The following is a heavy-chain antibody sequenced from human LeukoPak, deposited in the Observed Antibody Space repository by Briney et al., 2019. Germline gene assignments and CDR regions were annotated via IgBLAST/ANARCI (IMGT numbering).Heavy chain of an antibody. CDR2: IYSGGST. CDR3: ARGSSTIPFDP. V-gene: IGHV3-66*01. D-gene: IGHD2-2*01. Sequence: GGSLRLSCAASGFTVSSNYMSWVRQAPGKGLEWVSVIYSGGSTYYADSVKGRFTISRDNAKNSLYLQMNSLRAEDTAVYYCARGSSTIPFDPWGQGTLVTVSS. CDR1: GFTVSSNY. J-gene: IGHJ5*02.